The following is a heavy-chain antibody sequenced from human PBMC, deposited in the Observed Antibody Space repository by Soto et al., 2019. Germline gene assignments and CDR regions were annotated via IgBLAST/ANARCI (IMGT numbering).Heavy chain of an antibody. CDR1: GFTFSSYW. CDR2: IKQDGSEK. J-gene: IGHJ6*02. V-gene: IGHV3-7*01. D-gene: IGHD5-12*01. Sequence: GGSLRLSCAASGFTFSSYWMSWVRQAPGKGLEWVANIKQDGSEKYYVDSVKGRFTISRDNAKNSLYLQMNSLRAEDTAVYYCARDTLYAYSGYDSYGYYYGMDVWGQGTTVTVSS. CDR3: ARDTLYAYSGYDSYGYYYGMDV.